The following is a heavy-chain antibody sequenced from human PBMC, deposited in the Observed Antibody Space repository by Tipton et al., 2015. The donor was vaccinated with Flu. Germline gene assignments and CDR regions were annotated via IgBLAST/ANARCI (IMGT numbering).Heavy chain of an antibody. CDR1: GFRFSGHW. V-gene: IGHV3-7*01. J-gene: IGHJ4*02. Sequence: SLRLSCAASGFRFSGHWMNWVRLPPGKGPEWVANINYDGSEKRYEDSAKGRFTISRDNAKNSLYLQMNSLRVEDTAVYYCARDDNVGASDYWGQGILVPVSS. CDR3: ARDDNVGASDY. CDR2: INYDGSEK. D-gene: IGHD1-26*01.